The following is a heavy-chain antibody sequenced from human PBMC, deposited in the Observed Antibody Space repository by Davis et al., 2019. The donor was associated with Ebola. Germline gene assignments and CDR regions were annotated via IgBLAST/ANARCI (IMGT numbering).Heavy chain of an antibody. CDR2: IYLVRGSA. J-gene: IGHJ4*02. CDR3: VRNQRDGYNFDQ. CDR1: GGSISSSNY. D-gene: IGHD5-24*01. Sequence: MPSETLSLTCAVSGGSISSSNYWSWVRQPPGKGLEWIGQIYLVRGSANYNPSLKVGVTISVDKPRNQFSLKLNSVTAADTAVYYCVRNQRDGYNFDQWGQGTRVTVSS. V-gene: IGHV4-4*02.